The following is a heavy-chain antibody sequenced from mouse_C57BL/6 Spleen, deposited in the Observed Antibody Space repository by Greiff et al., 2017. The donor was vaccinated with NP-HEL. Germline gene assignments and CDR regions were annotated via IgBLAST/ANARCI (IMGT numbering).Heavy chain of an antibody. CDR2: IYPGSGNT. J-gene: IGHJ3*01. CDR3: AHSSGYEYWFAY. Sequence: QVQLQQSGAELVRPGASVKLSCKASGYTFTDYYINWVKQRPGQGLEWIARIYPGSGNTYYNEKFKGKATLTAEKSSSTAYMQLSSLTSEDSAVYFCAHSSGYEYWFAYWGQGTLVTVSA. CDR1: GYTFTDYY. D-gene: IGHD3-2*02. V-gene: IGHV1-76*01.